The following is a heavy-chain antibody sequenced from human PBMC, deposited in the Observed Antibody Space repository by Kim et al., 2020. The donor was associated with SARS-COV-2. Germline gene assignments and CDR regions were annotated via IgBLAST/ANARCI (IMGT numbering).Heavy chain of an antibody. Sequence: SGGSTYYADSVKGRFTISRDNSKNTLYLQMNSLRAEDTAVYYCARDRRYWGQGTLVTVSS. CDR3: ARDRRY. J-gene: IGHJ4*02. V-gene: IGHV3-66*01. CDR2: SGGST.